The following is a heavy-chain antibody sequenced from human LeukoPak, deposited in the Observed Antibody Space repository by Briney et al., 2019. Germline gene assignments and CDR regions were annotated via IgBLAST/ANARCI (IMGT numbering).Heavy chain of an antibody. CDR2: IYYSGST. D-gene: IGHD3-22*01. CDR3: ARDLHPYYYDSSGAIEDDAFDI. CDR1: GGSISSYY. V-gene: IGHV4-59*01. J-gene: IGHJ3*02. Sequence: PSETLSLTCTVSGGSISSYYWSWIRQPPGKGLEWIGYIYYSGSTNYNPSLKSRVTISVDTSKNQFSLKLSSVTAADTAVYYCARDLHPYYYDSSGAIEDDAFDIWGQGTMVTVSS.